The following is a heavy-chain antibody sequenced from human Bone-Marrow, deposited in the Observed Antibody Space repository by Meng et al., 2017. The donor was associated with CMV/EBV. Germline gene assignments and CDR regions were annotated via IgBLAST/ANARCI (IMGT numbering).Heavy chain of an antibody. CDR3: ARSLEYSSSLLAY. Sequence: SETLSLTCAVYGGSFSGYYWSWIRQPPGKGLEWIGYIYYSGSTNYNPSLKSRVTISVDTSKNQFSLKLSSVTAADTAMYYCARSLEYSSSLLAYWGQGTLVPVSS. CDR1: GGSFSGYY. V-gene: IGHV4-59*01. D-gene: IGHD6-6*01. CDR2: IYYSGST. J-gene: IGHJ4*02.